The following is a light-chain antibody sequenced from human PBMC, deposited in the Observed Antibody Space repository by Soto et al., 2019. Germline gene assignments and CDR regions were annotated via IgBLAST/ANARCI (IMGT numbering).Light chain of an antibody. CDR1: SRDVGGYIY. V-gene: IGLV2-14*01. CDR3: SSYTTSSTMI. Sequence: QSALTQPASLSGSPGQSITISCTGTSRDVGGYIYVSWYQQHPGKAPKLVIYEVSDRPSGVSNRFSGSKSGDTASLTISGLQAEDEAYYYCSSYTTSSTMIFGGGTKVTVL. J-gene: IGLJ2*01. CDR2: EVS.